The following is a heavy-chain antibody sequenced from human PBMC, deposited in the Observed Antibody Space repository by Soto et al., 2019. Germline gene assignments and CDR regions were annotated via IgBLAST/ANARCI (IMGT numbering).Heavy chain of an antibody. V-gene: IGHV1-2*02. J-gene: IGHJ6*02. D-gene: IGHD1-7*01. Sequence: ASVKVSCKASGYTFTDYYMHWVRQAPGQGLEWMGWINPNSGGTNYAQKFQGRVAMTRDTSISTAYMELSRLRSDDTAVYYCARKLELRGSYYYYYDMDVWGQGTTVTVSS. CDR2: INPNSGGT. CDR1: GYTFTDYY. CDR3: ARKLELRGSYYYYYDMDV.